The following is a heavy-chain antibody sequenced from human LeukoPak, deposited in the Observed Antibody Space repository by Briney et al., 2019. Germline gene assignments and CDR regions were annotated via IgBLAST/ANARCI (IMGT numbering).Heavy chain of an antibody. J-gene: IGHJ3*02. Sequence: SETLSLTCAVYGGSFRGYYWRWIRQPPGKGLEWIGEMNHSGSTNYNPSLKSRVTISVDTSKNQFSLKLSSVTTAGTAVHYCAGSLFGSGGAFDIWGQGTMVPVPP. V-gene: IGHV4-34*01. CDR1: GGSFRGYY. D-gene: IGHD3-3*01. CDR3: AGSLFGSGGAFDI. CDR2: MNHSGST.